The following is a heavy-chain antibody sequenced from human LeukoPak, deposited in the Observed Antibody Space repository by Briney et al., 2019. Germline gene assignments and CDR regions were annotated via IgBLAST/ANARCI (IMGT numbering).Heavy chain of an antibody. CDR1: GGSISSYY. D-gene: IGHD6-19*01. CDR2: IYYSGST. V-gene: IGHV4-59*01. J-gene: IGHJ4*02. CDR3: ARGGQWLAPDY. Sequence: KTSETLSLTCTVSGGSISSYYWSWIRQPPGKGLEWIGYIYYSGSTNYNPSPKSRVTISVDTSKNQFSLKLSSVTAADTAVYYCARGGQWLAPDYWGQGTLVTVSS.